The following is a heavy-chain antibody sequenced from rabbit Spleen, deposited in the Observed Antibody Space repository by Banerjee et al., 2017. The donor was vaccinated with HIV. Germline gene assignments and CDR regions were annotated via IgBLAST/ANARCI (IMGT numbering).Heavy chain of an antibody. CDR2: VDTGSRGFT. CDR1: GFPFSDKAV. D-gene: IGHD1-1*01. CDR3: ARDTSSSFSSYGMDL. Sequence: QEQLEESGGGLVKPEGFLTLTCKASGFPFSDKAVMCWVRQSPGKGLEWIACVDTGSRGFTYFASWAKGRFPLSKTSSTTVALQMTSLTAADTATYFCARDTSSSFSSYGMDLWGPGILVTVS. J-gene: IGHJ6*01. V-gene: IGHV1S45*01.